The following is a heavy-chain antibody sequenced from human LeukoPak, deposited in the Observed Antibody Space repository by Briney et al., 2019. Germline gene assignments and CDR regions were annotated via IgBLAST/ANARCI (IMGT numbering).Heavy chain of an antibody. CDR2: IKQDGSEK. J-gene: IGHJ4*02. CDR3: AHKPRMDSKDGDY. Sequence: AGGSLRLSCAASGFTFSRFWMSWVRQAPGKGLEWVANIKQDGSEKYYVDSVKGRFTISRDNAKNSLYLQMNSLRAEDTAIYYCAHKPRMDSKDGDYWGQGTPVTVSP. D-gene: IGHD2-2*03. V-gene: IGHV3-7*05. CDR1: GFTFSRFW.